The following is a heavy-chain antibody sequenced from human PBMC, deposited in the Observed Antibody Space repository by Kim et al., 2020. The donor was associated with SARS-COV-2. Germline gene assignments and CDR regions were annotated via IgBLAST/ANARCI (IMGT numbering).Heavy chain of an antibody. CDR1: GFTFSNAW. J-gene: IGHJ6*02. Sequence: GGSLRLSCAASGFTFSNAWMSWVRQAPGKGLEWGGRIKSKTDGGTTDYAAPVKGRFTISRDDSKNTLYLQMNSLKTEDTAVYYCGSDFWSGSYYYGMDVWGQGTTVTVSS. V-gene: IGHV3-15*01. CDR3: GSDFWSGSYYYGMDV. D-gene: IGHD3-3*01. CDR2: IKSKTDGGTT.